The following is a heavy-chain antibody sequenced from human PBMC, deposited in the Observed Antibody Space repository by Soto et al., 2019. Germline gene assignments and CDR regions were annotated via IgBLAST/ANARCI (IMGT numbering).Heavy chain of an antibody. CDR1: GGSVSSGNYY. CDR2: FYYTGNT. J-gene: IGHJ4*02. Sequence: QVQLQESGPGLVKPSETLSLTCTVSGGSVSSGNYYWSWIRQPPGKGLEWIGYFYYTGNTNYNPSLKSRVTISLDASKNQFSLRLSSVTAADTAVYYCARSMYYSDGSNYSPFDYWGQGTLVTVSS. V-gene: IGHV4-61*01. D-gene: IGHD3-22*01. CDR3: ARSMYYSDGSNYSPFDY.